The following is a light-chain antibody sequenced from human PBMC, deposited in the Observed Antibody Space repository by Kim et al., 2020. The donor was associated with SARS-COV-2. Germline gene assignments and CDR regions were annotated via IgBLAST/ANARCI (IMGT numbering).Light chain of an antibody. Sequence: SYELTQPPSVSVSPGQTASITCSGDKLGDKYASWYQQKQGQSPVVVIYQDNKRPSGIPERFSGSSSGNTATLTISETQAMDEADYYCQAWDSNTVVFGGG. V-gene: IGLV3-1*01. CDR2: QDN. CDR1: KLGDKY. J-gene: IGLJ2*01. CDR3: QAWDSNTVV.